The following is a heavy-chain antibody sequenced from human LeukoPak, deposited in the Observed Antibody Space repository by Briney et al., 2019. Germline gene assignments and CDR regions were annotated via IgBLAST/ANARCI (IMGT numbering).Heavy chain of an antibody. J-gene: IGHJ4*02. CDR3: ARMAYYYDSSGYYSTFDY. V-gene: IGHV3-20*04. D-gene: IGHD3-22*01. CDR2: INWNGGST. CDR1: GFTFSSYD. Sequence: GGSLRLSCAASGFTFSSYDMNWVRQAPGKGLEWVSGINWNGGSTGYADSVKGRFTISRDNAKNSLYLQMNSLRAEDTALYYCARMAYYYDSSGYYSTFDYWGQGTLVTVSS.